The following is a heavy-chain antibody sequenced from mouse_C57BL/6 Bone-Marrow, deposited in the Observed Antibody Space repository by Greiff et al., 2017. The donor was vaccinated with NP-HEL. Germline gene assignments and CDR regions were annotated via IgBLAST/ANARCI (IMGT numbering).Heavy chain of an antibody. D-gene: IGHD6-1*01. CDR2: IRNKANGYTT. Sequence: DVKLVESGGGLVQPRGSLSLSCAASGFTFTDYYMSWVRQPPGKALEWLGFIRNKANGYTTEYSASVKGRFTISRDNSQSILYLQMNALRAEDSATYYCARSLWDFDYWGQGTTLTVSS. CDR3: ARSLWDFDY. V-gene: IGHV7-3*01. CDR1: GFTFTDYY. J-gene: IGHJ2*01.